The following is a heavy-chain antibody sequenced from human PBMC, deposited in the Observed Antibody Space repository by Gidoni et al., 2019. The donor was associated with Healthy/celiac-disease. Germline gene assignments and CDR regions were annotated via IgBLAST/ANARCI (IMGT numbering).Heavy chain of an antibody. D-gene: IGHD6-13*01. V-gene: IGHV3-66*02. Sequence: EVQLVESGGGLVQPGGSLRLSCAASGFTVSSNYMSWVRQAPGKGLEWVSVIYSGGSTYYADSVKGRFTISRDNSKNTLYLQMNSLRAEDTAVYYCARLLGYSSSWYEDYWGQGTLVTVS. J-gene: IGHJ4*02. CDR1: GFTVSSNY. CDR2: IYSGGST. CDR3: ARLLGYSSSWYEDY.